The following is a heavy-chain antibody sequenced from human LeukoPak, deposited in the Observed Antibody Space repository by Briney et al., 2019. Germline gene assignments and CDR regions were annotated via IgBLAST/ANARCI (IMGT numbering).Heavy chain of an antibody. J-gene: IGHJ4*02. D-gene: IGHD1-26*01. CDR3: ATPRGSGSYLAFDY. CDR2: IKQDGSEK. Sequence: GGSLRLSCAASGFTLSSYWMSWVRQAPGKGLEWVANIKQDGSEKYYVNSVKGRFTISRDNAKNSLYLQMNSLRAEDTAVYYCATPRGSGSYLAFDYWGQGTLVTVSS. V-gene: IGHV3-7*01. CDR1: GFTLSSYW.